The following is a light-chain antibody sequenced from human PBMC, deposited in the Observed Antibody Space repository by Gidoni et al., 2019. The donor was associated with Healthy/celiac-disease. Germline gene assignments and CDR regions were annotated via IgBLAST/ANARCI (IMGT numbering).Light chain of an antibody. J-gene: IGKJ1*01. CDR3: QQSYSTPRS. CDR2: AAS. CDR1: QSISSY. V-gene: IGKV1-39*01. Sequence: DIQVTQSPYSLSASVGDRVTITCRASQSISSYLNWYQQKPGKAPKLLIYAASSLHSGVPSRFSGSGSGTDFTLTISSLQPEDFATYYCQQSYSTPRSFGQGTKVEIK.